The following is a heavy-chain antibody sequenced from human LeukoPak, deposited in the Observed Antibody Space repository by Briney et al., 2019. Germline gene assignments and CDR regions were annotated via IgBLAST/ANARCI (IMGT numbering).Heavy chain of an antibody. D-gene: IGHD6-19*01. CDR2: IYYSGST. J-gene: IGHJ4*02. Sequence: SQTLSLTSTLAAGSISMYYWGWIRQLPENVLEWNGYIYYSGSTNYHTSLKSRVTISVDTSKNQFSLKLSSVTAADTAVYYCARSLGIAVAGIDYWGQGTLVTVSS. V-gene: IGHV4-59*01. CDR3: ARSLGIAVAGIDY. CDR1: AGSISMYY.